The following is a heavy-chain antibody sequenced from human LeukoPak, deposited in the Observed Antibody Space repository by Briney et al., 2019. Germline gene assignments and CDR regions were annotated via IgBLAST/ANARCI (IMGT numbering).Heavy chain of an antibody. CDR2: IYSRGST. D-gene: IGHD1-26*01. V-gene: IGHV4-61*02. CDR1: GGSISSGHYY. CDR3: AREVWEWELLNWFDP. Sequence: PSETLSLTCTVSGGSISSGHYYLNWIRQPAGKGLEWIGRIYSRGSTNYNSSLRSRVTISVDTSKNQFSLKLTSVTAADTAVYYCAREVWEWELLNWFDPWGQGTLVTVSS. J-gene: IGHJ5*02.